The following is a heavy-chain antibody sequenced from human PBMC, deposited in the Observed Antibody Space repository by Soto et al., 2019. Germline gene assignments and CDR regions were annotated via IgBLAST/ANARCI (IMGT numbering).Heavy chain of an antibody. CDR3: AGFIGGSTPAPLRWYHKEKGYGMDV. Sequence: ASVKVSCKASGGTFSSYAISWVRQAPGQGLEWMGGIIPIFGTANYAQKFQGRVTITADESTSTAYMGLSSLRSEDTAVYYCAGFIGGSTPAPLRWYHKEKGYGMDVWGQGTTVTVSS. CDR1: GGTFSSYA. D-gene: IGHD2-2*01. J-gene: IGHJ6*02. CDR2: IIPIFGTA. V-gene: IGHV1-69*13.